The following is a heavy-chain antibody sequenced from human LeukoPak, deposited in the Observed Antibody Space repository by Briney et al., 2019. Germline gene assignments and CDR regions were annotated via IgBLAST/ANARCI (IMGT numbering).Heavy chain of an antibody. V-gene: IGHV3-33*01. CDR1: GFTFSSYG. CDR2: IWYDGSNK. Sequence: GGSLRLSCAASGFTFSSYGMPWVRQAPGKGLEWVAVIWYDGSNKYYADSVKGRFTISRDNSKNTLYLQMNSLRAEDTAVYYCARDVGYDFWSGYYYYYYGMDVWGQGTTVTVSS. CDR3: ARDVGYDFWSGYYYYYYGMDV. D-gene: IGHD3-3*01. J-gene: IGHJ6*02.